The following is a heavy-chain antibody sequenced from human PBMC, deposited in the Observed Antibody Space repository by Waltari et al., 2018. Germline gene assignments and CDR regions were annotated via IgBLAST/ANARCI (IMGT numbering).Heavy chain of an antibody. D-gene: IGHD6-13*01. CDR1: GYISPSYG. V-gene: IGHV1-18*01. CDR2: ISAYNGNT. Sequence: QVQLVQSGGEVKKPGASVKVSCKVFGYISPSYGIRWVRQAPGQGLEWMGWISAYNGNTQFAQSFQGRVTLTRDTSTRTAYMEMRSLRSDDTAVYYCAFLGLAGRWGTFDYWGQGTLVTVSS. J-gene: IGHJ4*02. CDR3: AFLGLAGRWGTFDY.